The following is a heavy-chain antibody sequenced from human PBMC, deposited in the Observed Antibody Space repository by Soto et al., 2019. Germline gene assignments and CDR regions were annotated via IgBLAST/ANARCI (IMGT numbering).Heavy chain of an antibody. CDR2: IWYDGSNK. CDR1: GFTFSSYG. Sequence: SLRLSCAASGFTFSSYGMHWVRQAPGKGLEWVAVIWYDGSNKYYADSVKGRFTISRDNSKNTLYLQMNSLRAEDTAVYYCARPGGGGSGYLNDAFDIWGQGTMVTVSS. J-gene: IGHJ3*02. V-gene: IGHV3-33*01. D-gene: IGHD3-22*01. CDR3: ARPGGGGSGYLNDAFDI.